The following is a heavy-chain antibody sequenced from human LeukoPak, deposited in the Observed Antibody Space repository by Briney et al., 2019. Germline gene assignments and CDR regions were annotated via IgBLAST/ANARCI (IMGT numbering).Heavy chain of an antibody. CDR2: FDPEDGET. J-gene: IGHJ4*02. CDR3: ATDNYYDSSAYDY. D-gene: IGHD3-22*01. CDR1: GYTLTELS. Sequence: ASVKVTCKVSGYTLTELSMHWVRQAPGKGLEWMGGFDPEDGETIYAQRFQGRVTMTEDTSTDTAYMELSSLRSEDTAVYYCATDNYYDSSAYDYWGQGTLVTVSS. V-gene: IGHV1-24*01.